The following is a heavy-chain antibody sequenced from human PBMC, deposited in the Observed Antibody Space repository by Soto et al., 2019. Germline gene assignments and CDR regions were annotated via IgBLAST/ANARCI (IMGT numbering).Heavy chain of an antibody. V-gene: IGHV1-18*04. J-gene: IGHJ4*02. CDR2: ISAYNGNT. CDR1: GYTFTSYG. D-gene: IGHD3-10*01. CDR3: ARVLITMVRGVDD. Sequence: ASVKVSCKASGYTFTSYGISWVRQAPGQGLEWVGWISAYNGNTNNAQKLQGRVTMTTDTSTSTAYMELRSLRSDDTAVYYCARVLITMVRGVDDWGQGTLVTVSS.